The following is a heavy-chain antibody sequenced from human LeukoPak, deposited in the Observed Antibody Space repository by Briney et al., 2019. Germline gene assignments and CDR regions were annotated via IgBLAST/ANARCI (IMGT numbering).Heavy chain of an antibody. J-gene: IGHJ4*02. CDR2: ISSSGGST. CDR1: GFXFGNYA. D-gene: IGHD5-18*01. CDR3: VKDQGYSYGYPTFDY. Sequence: GGSLRLSCAASGFXFGNYAISWVRQAPGKGREWVSTISSSGGSTYYADSVKGRFTISRDSSKNTLYLQMNSLRAEDTAVYYCVKDQGYSYGYPTFDYWGQGTLVTVSS. V-gene: IGHV3-23*01.